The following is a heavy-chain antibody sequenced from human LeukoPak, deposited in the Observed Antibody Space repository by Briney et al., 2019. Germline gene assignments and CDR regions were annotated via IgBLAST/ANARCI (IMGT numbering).Heavy chain of an antibody. CDR3: AGNTPLLNYPRWLAGNDDY. CDR2: MNHSGST. V-gene: IGHV4-34*01. Sequence: SETLSLTCTVYGGSFRGYSWTWIRQPPGKGLEWIGEMNHSGSTNSNPSLKSRVTISVDTSKNRFSLRVNSVTPADTAFYYCAGNTPLLNYPRWLAGNDDYWGQGALVAVSS. D-gene: IGHD3-9*01. CDR1: GGSFRGYS. J-gene: IGHJ4*02.